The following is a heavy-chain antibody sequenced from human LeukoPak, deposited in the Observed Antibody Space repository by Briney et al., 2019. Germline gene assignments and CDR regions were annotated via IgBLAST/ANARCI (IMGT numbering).Heavy chain of an antibody. CDR3: ARGEYGGSYCFDY. CDR1: GFTFSSYS. Sequence: GGSLRLSCAASGFTFSSYSMNWVRQAPGKGLEWVSSISSSSSYIYYADSVKGRFTISRDNAKNSLYLQMNSLRAEDTAVYYCARGEYGGSYCFDYWGQGTLVTVSS. V-gene: IGHV3-21*01. D-gene: IGHD1-26*01. J-gene: IGHJ4*02. CDR2: ISSSSSYI.